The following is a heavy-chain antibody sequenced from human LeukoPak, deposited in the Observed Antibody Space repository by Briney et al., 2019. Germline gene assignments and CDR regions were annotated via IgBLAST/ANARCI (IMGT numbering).Heavy chain of an antibody. Sequence: PSQTLSLTCTVSGGSISSGSYYWSWIRQPAGKGLEWIGRIYTSGSTNYNPSLKSRVTISVDTSKNQFSLKLSSVTAADTAVYYCARDWDVDFDWLGAEKNDAFDIWGQGTMVTVSS. CDR2: IYTSGST. CDR1: GGSISSGSYY. J-gene: IGHJ3*02. D-gene: IGHD3-9*01. V-gene: IGHV4-61*02. CDR3: ARDWDVDFDWLGAEKNDAFDI.